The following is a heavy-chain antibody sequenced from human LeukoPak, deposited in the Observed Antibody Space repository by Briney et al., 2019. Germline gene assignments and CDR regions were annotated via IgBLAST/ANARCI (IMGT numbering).Heavy chain of an antibody. V-gene: IGHV3-7*01. CDR1: GFTFSRYW. D-gene: IGHD3-10*01. Sequence: GGSLRLSCAASGFTFSRYWMSWVRQAPGKGLEWVANIKQDGSEKYYVDSVKGRFTISRDNAKNSLYLQMSSLRAEDTAVYYCARLLVYNSGGEAFDYWGQGTLVTVSS. CDR2: IKQDGSEK. J-gene: IGHJ4*02. CDR3: ARLLVYNSGGEAFDY.